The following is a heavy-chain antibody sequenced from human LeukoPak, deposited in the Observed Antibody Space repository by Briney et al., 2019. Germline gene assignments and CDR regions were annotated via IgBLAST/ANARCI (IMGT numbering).Heavy chain of an antibody. CDR3: ADCSSTSCSLNFDY. D-gene: IGHD2-2*01. CDR1: GYTFTGSY. V-gene: IGHV1-2*02. J-gene: IGHJ4*02. CDR2: INPNSGGT. Sequence: ASVKVSCKASGYTFTGSYMHWVRQAPGQGLEWMGWINPNSGGTNYAQKFQGRVTMTRDTSISTAYMELSRLRSDDTAVYYCADCSSTSCSLNFDYWGQGTLVTVSS.